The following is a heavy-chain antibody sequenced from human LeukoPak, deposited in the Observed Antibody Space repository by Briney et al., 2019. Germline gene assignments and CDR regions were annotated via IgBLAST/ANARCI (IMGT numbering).Heavy chain of an antibody. D-gene: IGHD3-22*01. V-gene: IGHV3-30-3*01. CDR1: GFTFSSYA. J-gene: IGHJ4*02. CDR2: ISYDGSNK. CDR3: ARGADDSSGYRLDY. Sequence: PGRSLRLSCAASGFTFSSYAMHWVRQAPGKGLEWVAVISYDGSNKYYADSVKGRFTISRDNSKNTLYLQMNSLRAEDTAVYYCARGADDSSGYRLDYWGQGTLVTASS.